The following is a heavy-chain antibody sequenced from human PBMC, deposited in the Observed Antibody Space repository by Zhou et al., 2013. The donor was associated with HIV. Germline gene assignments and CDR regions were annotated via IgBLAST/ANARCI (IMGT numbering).Heavy chain of an antibody. CDR2: VSPYNGNI. CDR3: ARDHAAAPVGVSFDI. Sequence: QVQLVQSGAEVKKPGASVKVSCRASGYIFTTYGISWVRQAPGQGLEWMGWVSPYNGNINFAQSVQGRVTMTTDTSTNTAYMELRGLRSDDTAMYYCARDHAAAPVGVSFDIVGQGTMVTVSA. J-gene: IGHJ3*02. D-gene: IGHD6-6*01. CDR1: GYIFTTYG. V-gene: IGHV1-18*01.